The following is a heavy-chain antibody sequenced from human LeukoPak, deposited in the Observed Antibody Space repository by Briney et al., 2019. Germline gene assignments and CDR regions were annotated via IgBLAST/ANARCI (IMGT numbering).Heavy chain of an antibody. Sequence: PSETLSLTCAVYGESFSGYYWSWIRQPPGKGLEWIGEINDSGTTNYNPSLKSRVTISVDTSKNQFSLKLSPVTAADTAVYYCARRDCSSTSCYHNWFDPWGQGTLVTVSS. CDR2: INDSGTT. CDR1: GESFSGYY. CDR3: ARRDCSSTSCYHNWFDP. J-gene: IGHJ5*02. D-gene: IGHD2-2*01. V-gene: IGHV4-34*01.